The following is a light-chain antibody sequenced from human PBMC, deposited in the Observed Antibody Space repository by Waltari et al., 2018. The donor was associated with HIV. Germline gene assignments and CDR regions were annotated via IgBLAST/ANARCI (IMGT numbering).Light chain of an antibody. Sequence: QSVLTQPPSVSGAPGQRVTISCTGSSSNLGAGYDVHWYQQFPGTAPTLLIYDTNNRPSWVTDRFAATRSGTSASLAITGLQAEDEADYYCQSYHSSLSVVVFGGGTKLTVL. CDR3: QSYHSSLSVVV. CDR2: DTN. J-gene: IGLJ2*01. V-gene: IGLV1-40*01. CDR1: SSNLGAGYD.